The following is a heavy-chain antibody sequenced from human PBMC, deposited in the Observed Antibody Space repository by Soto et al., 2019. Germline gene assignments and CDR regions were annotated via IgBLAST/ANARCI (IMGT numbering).Heavy chain of an antibody. J-gene: IGHJ5*02. CDR1: GGSISSYY. V-gene: IGHV4-59*08. Sequence: SETLSLTCTVSGGSISSYYWSWIRQPPGKGLEWIGYIYYSGSTNYNPSLKSRVTISVDTSKNQFSLKLSSVTAADTAVYYCARLVAGYCSGGSCGINWFDPWGQGTLVTVS. CDR3: ARLVAGYCSGGSCGINWFDP. D-gene: IGHD2-15*01. CDR2: IYYSGST.